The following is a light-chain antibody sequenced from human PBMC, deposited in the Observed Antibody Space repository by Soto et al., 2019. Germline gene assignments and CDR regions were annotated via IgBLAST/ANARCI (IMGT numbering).Light chain of an antibody. J-gene: IGKJ1*01. CDR2: TAS. CDR3: QQYKDYSWT. CDR1: QSIGIW. V-gene: IGKV1-5*03. Sequence: IQMTQSPSTLSASVGDRVAITCRASQSIGIWLAWYQQKPGKAPRFLIYTASTLESGVPSRFSGSGSGTEFNLTISSLQPDDFANYYCQQYKDYSWTFGQGTKVEFK.